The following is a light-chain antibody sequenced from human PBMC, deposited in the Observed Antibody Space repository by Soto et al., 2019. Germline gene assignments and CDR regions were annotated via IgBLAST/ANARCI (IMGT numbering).Light chain of an antibody. Sequence: EIVLTQSPATLSLSPGERATLSCRASQSVSSYLAWYQQKPGQAPRLLIYDASNRATGIPARFSGSASGTDFTLTISSLEPEDFAVYYCQQRSNWHPYTFGQGTKLEIK. CDR3: QQRSNWHPYT. CDR2: DAS. J-gene: IGKJ2*01. CDR1: QSVSSY. V-gene: IGKV3-11*01.